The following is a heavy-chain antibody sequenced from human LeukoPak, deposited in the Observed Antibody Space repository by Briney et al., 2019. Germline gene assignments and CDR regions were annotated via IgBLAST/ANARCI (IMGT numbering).Heavy chain of an antibody. CDR1: GGSISSYF. J-gene: IGHJ4*02. CDR2: INHSGST. D-gene: IGHD2-2*01. Sequence: SETLFLSCAFSGGSISSYFWSWIRPPPGKGLEWIGEINHSGSTNYNPSLKSRVTISVDTSKNQFSLKLSSVTAADTAVYYCARGAYCSSTSCAHDYWGQGTLVTVSS. CDR3: ARGAYCSSTSCAHDY. V-gene: IGHV4-34*01.